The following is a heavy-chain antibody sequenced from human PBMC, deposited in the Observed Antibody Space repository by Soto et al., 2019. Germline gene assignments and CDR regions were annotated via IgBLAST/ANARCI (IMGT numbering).Heavy chain of an antibody. D-gene: IGHD5-18*01. CDR3: ARGEIVEMVTIDQDYYYYYGMDV. CDR2: INHSGST. CDR1: GGSFSGYY. J-gene: IGHJ6*02. Sequence: SETLSLTCAVYGGSFSGYYWSWIRQPPGKGLEWIGEINHSGSTNYNPSLKSRVTISVDTSKKQFSLKLSSVTAADTAVYYCARGEIVEMVTIDQDYYYYYGMDVWGQGNTVTVSS. V-gene: IGHV4-34*01.